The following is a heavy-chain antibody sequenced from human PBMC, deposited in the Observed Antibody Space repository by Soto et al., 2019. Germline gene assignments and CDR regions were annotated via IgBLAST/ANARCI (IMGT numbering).Heavy chain of an antibody. CDR3: ARGNPFNYAGFDV. D-gene: IGHD3-16*01. J-gene: IGHJ6*02. CDR1: GYTFSDFD. Sequence: DLEQSGAEVKRPGASVKVSCKASGYTFSDFDINWLRQASGQGPECMGWMNAKSGDTFFAQRFQGKFNMTWDTSLSTAYMEVGSLTSDDTAMYYCARGNPFNYAGFDVWGQGTTVAVSS. CDR2: MNAKSGDT. V-gene: IGHV1-8*01.